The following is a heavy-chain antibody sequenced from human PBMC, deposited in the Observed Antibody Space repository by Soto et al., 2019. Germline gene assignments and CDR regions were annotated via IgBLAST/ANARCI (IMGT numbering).Heavy chain of an antibody. Sequence: PSETLSVTCTVSGASVSSGSYYWSWIRQPPGKALEWIGYIYYTGSTNYNPSLKRRASISFDTSKNQFSLNLTSVTAADTAVYYCARDQPRGPLYFYHWGRGTLVTVSS. CDR2: IYYTGST. V-gene: IGHV4-61*01. J-gene: IGHJ1*01. CDR3: ARDQPRGPLYFYH. D-gene: IGHD2-2*01. CDR1: GASVSSGSYY.